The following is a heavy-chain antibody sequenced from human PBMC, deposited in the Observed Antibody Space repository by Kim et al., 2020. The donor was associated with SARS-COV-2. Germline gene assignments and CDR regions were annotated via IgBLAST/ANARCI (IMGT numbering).Heavy chain of an antibody. Sequence: ASVKVSCKASGYTFTGYYMHWVRQAPGQGLEWMGWINPNSGGTNYAQKFQGRVTMTRDTSISTAYMELSRLRSDDTAVYYCARDSHNYYDSSLSPAYGMDVWGQGTTVTVSS. CDR2: INPNSGGT. CDR1: GYTFTGYY. J-gene: IGHJ6*02. V-gene: IGHV1-2*02. D-gene: IGHD3-22*01. CDR3: ARDSHNYYDSSLSPAYGMDV.